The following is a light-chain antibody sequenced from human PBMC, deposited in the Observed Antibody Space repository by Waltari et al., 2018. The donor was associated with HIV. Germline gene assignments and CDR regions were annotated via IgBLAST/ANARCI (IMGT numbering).Light chain of an antibody. V-gene: IGLV1-44*01. CDR2: SND. J-gene: IGLJ3*02. CDR1: TSNIGRNT. Sequence: QSVLTQPPSASGTPGQRVTISCYGSTSNIGRNTVHWYQHLPGTAPKLLIYSNDQRPLGVPDRFSGSKSGTSASLAITGLQSEDEADYYCAAWDDSLNGQGVFGGGTKLTVL. CDR3: AAWDDSLNGQGV.